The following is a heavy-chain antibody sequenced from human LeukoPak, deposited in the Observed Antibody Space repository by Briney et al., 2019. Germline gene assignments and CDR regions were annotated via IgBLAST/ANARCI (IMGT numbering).Heavy chain of an antibody. CDR1: GFSLSTNGVG. J-gene: IGHJ4*02. CDR2: IYWDDDK. V-gene: IGHV2-5*02. Sequence: SGPTLVKPTQTLTLTCTFSGFSLSTNGVGVGWIRQPPGKALEWLALIYWDDDKRYSPSLKSRLTITKHTSKKQVVLIMTNMDPVDTATYYCAGGSGRTFDFWGQGTLVTVSS. CDR3: AGGSGRTFDF. D-gene: IGHD6-19*01.